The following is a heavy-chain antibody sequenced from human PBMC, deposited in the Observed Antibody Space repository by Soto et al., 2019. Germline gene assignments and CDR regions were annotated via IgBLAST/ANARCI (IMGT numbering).Heavy chain of an antibody. D-gene: IGHD6-6*01. J-gene: IGHJ6*02. CDR2: ISSSSSTI. V-gene: IGHV3-48*02. CDR3: ARAAGDPGPMAARRTQVYYYYGMDV. CDR1: GFTFSSYS. Sequence: GGSLRLSCAASGFTFSSYSMDWVRQAPGKGLEWVSYISSSSSTINYADSVKGRFTISRDNAKNSLYLQMNSLRDEDTAVYYCARAAGDPGPMAARRTQVYYYYGMDVCGQGTTVTVSS.